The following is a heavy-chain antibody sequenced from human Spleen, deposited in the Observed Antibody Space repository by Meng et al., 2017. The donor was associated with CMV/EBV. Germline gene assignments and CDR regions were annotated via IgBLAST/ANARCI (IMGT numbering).Heavy chain of an antibody. V-gene: IGHV3-23*01. Sequence: GGSLRLSCEVSGFTFSSYAMSWVRQAPGKGLEWVAAISGSGGSRYYADSVKGWFTISRDNSKNTLYLQMNSLRAEDTAVYFCAKGVREQYYYYYGMDVWGQGTTVTVSS. J-gene: IGHJ6*02. CDR1: GFTFSSYA. CDR3: AKGVREQYYYYYGMDV. CDR2: ISGSGGSR. D-gene: IGHD3-10*01.